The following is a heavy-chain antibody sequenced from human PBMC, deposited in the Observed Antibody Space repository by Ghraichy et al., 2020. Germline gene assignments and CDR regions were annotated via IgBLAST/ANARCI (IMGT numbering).Heavy chain of an antibody. V-gene: IGHV4-59*01. Sequence: SETLSLTCSVSGGSISSYFWTWIRQPPGKGLEWIAYVHYSGTTNYNPSLKSRVTISLDTSNKQFSLQLNSVTAADTAGYYCARGVIGATIRYGVDVWGRGTTVTVSS. D-gene: IGHD2/OR15-2a*01. CDR1: GGSISSYF. CDR2: VHYSGTT. CDR3: ARGVIGATIRYGVDV. J-gene: IGHJ6*04.